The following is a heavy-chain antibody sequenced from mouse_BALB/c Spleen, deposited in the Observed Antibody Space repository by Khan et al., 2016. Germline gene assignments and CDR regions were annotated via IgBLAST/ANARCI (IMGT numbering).Heavy chain of an antibody. CDR3: ERWGIRSFDY. CDR1: GYKFSSYW. CDR2: ILPGSGGT. Sequence: QVQLKESGAELMKPGASVKISCKATGYKFSSYWIEWVKQRPGHGLEWIGEILPGSGGTNFNEKFKGKATFTADTSSNTAYMQLSSLTSEDSADYYCERWGIRSFDYWGQGTTLTVSS. J-gene: IGHJ2*01. V-gene: IGHV1-9*01.